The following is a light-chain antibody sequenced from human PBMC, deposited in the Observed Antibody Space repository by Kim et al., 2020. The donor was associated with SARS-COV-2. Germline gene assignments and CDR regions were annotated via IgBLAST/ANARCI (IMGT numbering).Light chain of an antibody. J-gene: IGKJ2*01. CDR2: GAS. Sequence: EIVMTQSPVTLSVSPGERATLSCRASQNIGRNLAWYQQKPGQVPRLLIFGASTRATGISARFSGSGSETEFTLTISSLQSEDFAVYYCQQYNALSTFGQGTKVDIK. CDR3: QQYNALST. CDR1: QNIGRN. V-gene: IGKV3D-15*01.